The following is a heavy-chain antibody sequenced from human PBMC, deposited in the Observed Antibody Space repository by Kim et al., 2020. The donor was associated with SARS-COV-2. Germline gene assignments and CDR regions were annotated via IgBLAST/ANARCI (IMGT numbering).Heavy chain of an antibody. CDR2: IYHSGST. D-gene: IGHD2-2*01. CDR3: SRDRSTALFLASYYFGM. CDR1: GYSISSGYF. V-gene: IGHV4-38-2*02. J-gene: IGHJ6*01. Sequence: SETLSLTCTVSGYSISSGYFWGWIRQPPGKGLEWIGSIYHSGSTYYNPSLKSRVTISVDTSNNQFSLKLRSVTAADTAVYYCSRDRSTALFLASYYFGM.